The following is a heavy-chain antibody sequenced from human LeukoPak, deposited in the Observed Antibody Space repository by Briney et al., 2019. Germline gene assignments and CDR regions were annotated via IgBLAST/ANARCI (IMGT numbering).Heavy chain of an antibody. V-gene: IGHV4-39*07. CDR3: ARVTTDYAIDY. CDR1: GGSISSYY. D-gene: IGHD4-17*01. CDR2: IYYSGST. Sequence: SETLSLTCTVSGGSISSYYWSWIRQPPGKGLEWIGSIYYSGSTYYNPSLKSRVTISVDTSKNQFSLKLSSMTAADTAVYYCARVTTDYAIDYWGQGTLVTVSS. J-gene: IGHJ4*02.